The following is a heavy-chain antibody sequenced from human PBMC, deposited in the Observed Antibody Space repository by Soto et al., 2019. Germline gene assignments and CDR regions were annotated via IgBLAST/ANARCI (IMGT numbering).Heavy chain of an antibody. Sequence: SESLSRTCTVSGFSISSYWLIWIRQPPGKGLEWIVYIYYSGSTNYNPSLKSRVTISVDTSKNQFSLKLSSVTAADTAVYYCARDRGVGFGELFALDYWGQGTLVTVSS. CDR1: GFSISSYW. V-gene: IGHV4-59*01. J-gene: IGHJ4*02. D-gene: IGHD3-10*01. CDR2: IYYSGST. CDR3: ARDRGVGFGELFALDY.